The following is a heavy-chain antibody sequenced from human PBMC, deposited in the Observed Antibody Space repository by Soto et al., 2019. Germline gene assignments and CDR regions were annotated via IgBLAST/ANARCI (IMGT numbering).Heavy chain of an antibody. CDR3: SRGGGVGVAGSAAFDM. D-gene: IGHD3-3*01. CDR2: INPATGAA. CDR1: GYPVTAYY. Sequence: QLHLVQSGAVVKKPGASVTVSCSASGYPVTAYYMHWVRQAPGRGLEWMGGINPATGAAKYTQTFQGRVTMTRDSSTRTVFMELGGPTAEDTAGFSCSRGGGVGVAGSAAFDMWGQGTLVTVSS. V-gene: IGHV1-2*02. J-gene: IGHJ3*02.